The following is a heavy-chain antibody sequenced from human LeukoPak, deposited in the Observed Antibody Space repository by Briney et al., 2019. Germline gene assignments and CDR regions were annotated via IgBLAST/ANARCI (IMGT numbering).Heavy chain of an antibody. D-gene: IGHD3-10*01. CDR2: INHSGST. V-gene: IGHV4-34*01. Sequence: SETLSLTCAVYGGSFSGYYWSWIRQPPGKGLEWIGEINHSGSTNYNPSLKSRVTISVDTSKNQFSLKLSSVTAADTAVYYCARDHTGSQEDNWFGPWGQGTLVTVSS. CDR1: GGSFSGYY. J-gene: IGHJ5*02. CDR3: ARDHTGSQEDNWFGP.